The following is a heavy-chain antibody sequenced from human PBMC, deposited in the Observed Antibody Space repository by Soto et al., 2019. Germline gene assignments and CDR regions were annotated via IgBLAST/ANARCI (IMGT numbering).Heavy chain of an antibody. Sequence: QVQLVESGAGLVKPGGSLRLSCAASGFTFSDYYISWIRQAPGKGLEWVSYISSSGHSIYYADSVKGRFTISRDNAKNSLYLQMNSLRAEDTAVYYCARGHYGLDVWGQGTTVTVSS. J-gene: IGHJ6*02. CDR2: ISSSGHSI. CDR3: ARGHYGLDV. CDR1: GFTFSDYY. V-gene: IGHV3-11*01.